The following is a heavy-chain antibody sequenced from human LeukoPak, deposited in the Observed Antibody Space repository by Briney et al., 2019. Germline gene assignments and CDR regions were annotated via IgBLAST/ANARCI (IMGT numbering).Heavy chain of an antibody. CDR1: GYRFNAYW. CDR3: ARYSSTWGAFVDY. CDR2: IYPDDSDT. Sequence: GESLKISCKGSGYRFNAYWIAWVRQMPGKGLEWMGIIYPDDSDTRYNPSFQGQVTISADKSISTAYLQWSSLKASDTAMYYCARYSSTWGAFVDYWGQGTLVTVSS. D-gene: IGHD6-13*01. J-gene: IGHJ4*02. V-gene: IGHV5-51*01.